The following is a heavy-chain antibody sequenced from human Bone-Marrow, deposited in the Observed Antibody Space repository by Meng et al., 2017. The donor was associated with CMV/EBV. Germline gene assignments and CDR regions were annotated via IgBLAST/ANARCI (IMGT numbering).Heavy chain of an antibody. CDR3: ARAPRKGYCISTSCYHYSYYGMDV. CDR2: LIPIFGTA. CDR1: SGTFSSYA. Sequence: SVKVSCKASSGTFSSYAYIWVRQAPRQGLEGMGGLIPIFGTANYAEKFQGRVTINTDDSKSTAYMELSSLRSEDTAVYYCARAPRKGYCISTSCYHYSYYGMDVWGQGTTVTVSS. D-gene: IGHD2-2*01. J-gene: IGHJ6*02. V-gene: IGHV1-69*05.